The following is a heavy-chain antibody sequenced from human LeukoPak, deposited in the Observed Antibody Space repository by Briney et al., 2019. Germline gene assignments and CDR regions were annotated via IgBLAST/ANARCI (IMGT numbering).Heavy chain of an antibody. V-gene: IGHV1-2*04. CDR1: GYTFTNYD. Sequence: ASVKVSCKTSGYTFTNYDINWVRQAPGQGLEWKGWINPNSGGTNYAQKFQGWVTMTRDTSISTAYMELSRLRSDDTAVYYCARDGNRDGYSAWGQGTLVTVSS. J-gene: IGHJ4*02. D-gene: IGHD5-24*01. CDR3: ARDGNRDGYSA. CDR2: INPNSGGT.